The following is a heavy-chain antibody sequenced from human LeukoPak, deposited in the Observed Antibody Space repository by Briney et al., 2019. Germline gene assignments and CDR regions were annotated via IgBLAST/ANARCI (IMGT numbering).Heavy chain of an antibody. CDR1: GYTLTELS. D-gene: IGHD6-19*01. V-gene: IGHV1-24*01. CDR3: ATVSIIAVAGTPFDY. CDR2: FDPEDGET. Sequence: VASVKVSCKVSGYTLTELSTHWVRQAPGKGLEWMGGFDPEDGETIYAQKFQGRVTMTEDTSTDTAYMELSSLRSEDTAVYYCATVSIIAVAGTPFDYWGRGTLVTVSS. J-gene: IGHJ4*02.